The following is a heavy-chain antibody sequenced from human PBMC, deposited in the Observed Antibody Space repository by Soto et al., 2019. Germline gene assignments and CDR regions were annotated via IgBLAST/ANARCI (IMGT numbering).Heavy chain of an antibody. V-gene: IGHV4-34*01. CDR3: ARGGGFGFNWFDP. J-gene: IGHJ5*02. CDR1: GGSFSGYY. CDR2: INHSGST. Sequence: SETLSLTCAVYGGSFSGYYWSWIHQPPGKGLEWIGEINHSGSTNYNPSLKSRVTISVDTSKNQFSLKLSSVTAADTAVYYCARGGGFGFNWFDPWGQGTLVTVSS. D-gene: IGHD3-10*01.